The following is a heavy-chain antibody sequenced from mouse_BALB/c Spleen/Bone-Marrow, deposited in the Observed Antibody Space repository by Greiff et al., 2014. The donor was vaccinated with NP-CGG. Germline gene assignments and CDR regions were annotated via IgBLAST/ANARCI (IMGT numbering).Heavy chain of an antibody. CDR3: ARRDGNYAWFAY. CDR2: INPGSGGT. Sequence: QVQLQQSGAELVRPGTSVKVSCKASGYAFTNYLIEWVKQRPGQGLEWIGVINPGSGGTNYNEKFKGKATLTADKSSSTAYMRLSSLTSDDSAVYFCARRDGNYAWFAYWGQGTLVTVSA. D-gene: IGHD2-1*01. CDR1: GYAFTNYL. J-gene: IGHJ3*01. V-gene: IGHV1-54*03.